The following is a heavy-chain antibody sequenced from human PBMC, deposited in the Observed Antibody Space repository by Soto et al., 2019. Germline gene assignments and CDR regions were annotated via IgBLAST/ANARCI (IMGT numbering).Heavy chain of an antibody. Sequence: PSETLSLTCAVYGGSFSGYYWSWIRQPPGKGLEWIGEINHSGSTNYNPSLKSRVTISVDTSKNQFSLKLSSVTAADTAVYYCASRRSGDCSSTSSYWSSYYGMDVWGQGTTVTVSS. V-gene: IGHV4-34*01. J-gene: IGHJ6*02. CDR2: INHSGST. CDR1: GGSFSGYY. D-gene: IGHD2-2*01. CDR3: ASRRSGDCSSTSSYWSSYYGMDV.